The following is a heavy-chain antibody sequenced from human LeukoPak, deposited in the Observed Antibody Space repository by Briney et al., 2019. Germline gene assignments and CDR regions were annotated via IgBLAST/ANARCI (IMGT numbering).Heavy chain of an antibody. CDR1: GDTFSSYD. D-gene: IGHD2-8*01. CDR2: IIPIFGTT. V-gene: IGHV1-69*13. J-gene: IGHJ6*04. Sequence: SVKVSCKASGDTFSSYDISWVRQAPGQGLEWMGGIIPIFGTTNYAQKFQGRVTITADESTSTAYMELSSLRSEDTAVYYCAIKLGRNGYYYYGMDVWGKGTTVTVSS. CDR3: AIKLGRNGYYYYGMDV.